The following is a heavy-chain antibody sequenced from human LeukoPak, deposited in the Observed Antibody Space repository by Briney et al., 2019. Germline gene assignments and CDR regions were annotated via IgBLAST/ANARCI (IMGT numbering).Heavy chain of an antibody. J-gene: IGHJ5*02. D-gene: IGHD2-2*01. CDR1: GGTFSSYA. Sequence: ASVKVSCKASGGTFSSYAISWVRQAPGQGLEWMGRIIPILGIANYAQKFQGRVTITADKSTSTAYMELSSLRSEDTAVYYCASGIHCSSTSCYQNWFDPRGQGTLVTVSS. CDR2: IIPILGIA. CDR3: ASGIHCSSTSCYQNWFDP. V-gene: IGHV1-69*04.